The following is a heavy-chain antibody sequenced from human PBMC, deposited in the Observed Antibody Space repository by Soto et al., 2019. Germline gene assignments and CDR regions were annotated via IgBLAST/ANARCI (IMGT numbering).Heavy chain of an antibody. CDR2: IYHSGST. V-gene: IGHV4-4*02. Sequence: QVQLQESGPGLVKPSGTLSLTCAVSSGSISSSNWWRWVRQPPGKGLEWIGEIYHSGSTNYNPSLKSRVTISVDKSKNQFSLKLSSVTAADTAVYYCASRSGWDHYYYYYMDVWGKGTTVTVSS. D-gene: IGHD6-19*01. CDR3: ASRSGWDHYYYYYMDV. CDR1: SGSISSSNW. J-gene: IGHJ6*03.